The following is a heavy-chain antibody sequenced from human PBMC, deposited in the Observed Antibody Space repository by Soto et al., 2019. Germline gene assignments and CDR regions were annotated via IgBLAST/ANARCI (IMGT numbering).Heavy chain of an antibody. CDR2: INGYGHGA. CDR3: VRDLNGDFYY. D-gene: IGHD3-10*01. J-gene: IGHJ4*02. V-gene: IGHV1-18*01. CDR1: GYSCTTYG. Sequence: QVQLVQSGAEVRQPGASVKVSCKASGYSCTTYGMSWVRQAPGQGLEYMGWINGYGHGAKYVQRFQGRFSMTTDTSTNTVYMDLRSLTSDDTAVFYCVRDLNGDFYYWGQGTVVIVSP.